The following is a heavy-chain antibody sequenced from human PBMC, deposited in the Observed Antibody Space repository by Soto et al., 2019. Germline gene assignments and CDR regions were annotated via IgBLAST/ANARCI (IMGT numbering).Heavy chain of an antibody. V-gene: IGHV6-1*01. D-gene: IGHD6-6*01. CDR2: TYYRSKWYN. CDR3: ARDLGEDSSSYNSDYYYYYMDV. Sequence: SQTLSLPCAISGDRVSSNSAAWNWIRQSPSRGLEWLGRTYYRSKWYNDYAVSMKSRITINPDTSKNHFSLQLNSVTPEDTAVYYCARDLGEDSSSYNSDYYYYYMDVWGKGTTVTVSS. CDR1: GDRVSSNSAA. J-gene: IGHJ6*03.